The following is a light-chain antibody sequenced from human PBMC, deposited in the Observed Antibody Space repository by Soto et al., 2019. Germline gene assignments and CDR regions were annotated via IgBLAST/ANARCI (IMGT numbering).Light chain of an antibody. CDR1: QSISTH. CDR2: AAS. Sequence: DIQMTQSPSSLSASVGARVTITCRASQSISTHLNWYQQKPGKAPKLLIYAASSLQSWVPSSFSGSGSGTDFTLTISSLQPEDSATYYCQRSYMTPWTFGQGTKVDIK. J-gene: IGKJ1*01. V-gene: IGKV1-39*01. CDR3: QRSYMTPWT.